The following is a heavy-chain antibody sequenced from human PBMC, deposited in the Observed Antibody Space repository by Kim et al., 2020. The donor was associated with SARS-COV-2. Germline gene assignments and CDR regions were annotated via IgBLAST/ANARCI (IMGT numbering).Heavy chain of an antibody. Sequence: GGSLRLSCAASGFTFSSHWMSWVRQAPGKGLEWVANIKQDGSEKYYVDSVKGRFTISRDNAKNSLYLQMNSLRAEDTAVYYCARDGDSGAPDYWGQGTLVTDSS. D-gene: IGHD6-13*01. V-gene: IGHV3-7*03. CDR3: ARDGDSGAPDY. J-gene: IGHJ4*02. CDR1: GFTFSSHW. CDR2: IKQDGSEK.